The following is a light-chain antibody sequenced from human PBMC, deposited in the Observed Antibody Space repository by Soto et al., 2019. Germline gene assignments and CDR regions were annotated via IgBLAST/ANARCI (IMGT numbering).Light chain of an antibody. J-gene: IGKJ3*01. CDR1: QSLSRN. CDR2: GAS. Sequence: EILMTQSPATLSVSPGERATLSCRASQSLSRNLAWYQQKPGQAPRPLIYGASTRASGIPARFSGSWSGTEFTLTISSLQSEDFAHYYCQHYNDWPPAFTFGPGTKVDL. V-gene: IGKV3D-15*01. CDR3: QHYNDWPPAFT.